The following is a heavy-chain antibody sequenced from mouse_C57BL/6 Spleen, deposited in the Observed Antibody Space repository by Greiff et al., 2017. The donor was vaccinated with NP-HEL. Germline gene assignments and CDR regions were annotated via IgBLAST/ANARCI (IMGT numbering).Heavy chain of an antibody. CDR2: ISDGGSYT. J-gene: IGHJ3*01. V-gene: IGHV5-4*01. CDR1: GFTFSSYA. CDR3: ARDNCFAY. Sequence: EVQGVESGGGLVKPGGSLKLSCAASGFTFSSYAMSWVRQTPEKRLEWVATISDGGSYTYYPDNVKGRFTISKDNAKNNLYLQMGNLKSEVTAMYYCARDNCFAYWGQGTLVTVSA.